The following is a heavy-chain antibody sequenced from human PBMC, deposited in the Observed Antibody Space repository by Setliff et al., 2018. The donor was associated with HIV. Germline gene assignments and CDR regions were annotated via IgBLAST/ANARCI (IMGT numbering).Heavy chain of an antibody. J-gene: IGHJ4*02. CDR2: IRSKAYGGTT. Sequence: GGSLRLSCAASGFTFSTYCMNWVRLAPGMGLEWVGFIRSKAYGGTTEYAASVKGRFTISRDDSKSIAYLQMNRLKIEDTAVYYCTRDQSLEWFLPLDHWGQGTLVTVSS. V-gene: IGHV3-49*04. CDR3: TRDQSLEWFLPLDH. CDR1: GFTFSTYC. D-gene: IGHD3-3*01.